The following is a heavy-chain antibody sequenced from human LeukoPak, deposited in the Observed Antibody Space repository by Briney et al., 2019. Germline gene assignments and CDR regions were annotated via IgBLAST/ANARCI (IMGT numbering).Heavy chain of an antibody. CDR3: ARDRVPLLWFGELSAGGFDY. CDR2: INSDGSST. Sequence: PGGSLRLSCAASGFTFSSYWMHWARHAPGKGLVWVSRINSDGSSTSYADSVKGRFTISRDNAKNTLYLQMNSLRAEDTAVYYCARDRVPLLWFGELSAGGFDYWGQGTLVTVSS. CDR1: GFTFSSYW. V-gene: IGHV3-74*01. J-gene: IGHJ4*02. D-gene: IGHD3-10*01.